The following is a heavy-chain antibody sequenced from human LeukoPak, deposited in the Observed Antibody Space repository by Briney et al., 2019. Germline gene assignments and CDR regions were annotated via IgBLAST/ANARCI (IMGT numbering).Heavy chain of an antibody. D-gene: IGHD4-11*01. CDR3: ARAYDYSNYVVDY. CDR2: ISSSSSYI. CDR1: GFTFSSYS. J-gene: IGHJ4*02. Sequence: KTGGSLRLSCAASGFTFSSYSMNWVRQAPGKGLEWVSSISSSSSYIYYADSVKGRFTISRDNAKNSLYLQMNSLRAEDTAVYYCARAYDYSNYVVDYWGQGTLVTVSS. V-gene: IGHV3-21*01.